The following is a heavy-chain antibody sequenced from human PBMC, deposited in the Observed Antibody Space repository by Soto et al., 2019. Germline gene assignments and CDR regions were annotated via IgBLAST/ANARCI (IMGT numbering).Heavy chain of an antibody. CDR1: GGTFSSYA. CDR3: ARNQYYYDSSGYWTGDYFDY. J-gene: IGHJ4*02. V-gene: IGHV1-69*01. CDR2: IIPIFGTA. Sequence: QVQLVQSGAEVQKPGSSVKVSCKASGGTFSSYAISWVRQAPGQGLEWMGGIIPIFGTANYAQKFQGRVTITADESTSTAYMELSSLRSEDTAVYYCARNQYYYDSSGYWTGDYFDYWGQGTLVTVSS. D-gene: IGHD3-22*01.